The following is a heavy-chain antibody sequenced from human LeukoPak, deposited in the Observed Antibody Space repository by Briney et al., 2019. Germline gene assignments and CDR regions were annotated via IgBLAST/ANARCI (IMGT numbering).Heavy chain of an antibody. CDR1: GYTLTELS. D-gene: IGHD6-13*01. J-gene: IGHJ4*02. CDR2: FDPEDGET. V-gene: IGHV1-24*01. CDR3: ATGYSSSWYYFDY. Sequence: ALVEVSCKVSGYTLTELSMHWVRQAPGKGLEWMGGFDPEDGETIYAQKFQGRVTMTEDTSTDTAYMELSSLRSEDTAVYYCATGYSSSWYYFDYWGQGTLVTVSS.